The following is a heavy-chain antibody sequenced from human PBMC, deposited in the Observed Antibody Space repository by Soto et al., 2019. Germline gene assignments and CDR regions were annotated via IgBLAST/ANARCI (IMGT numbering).Heavy chain of an antibody. V-gene: IGHV3-74*01. CDR2: INSDGTRI. CDR3: ARAGDWNYVQDF. J-gene: IGHJ4*02. CDR1: GFTFTNYR. Sequence: GGSLRLSCAASGFTFTNYRIHWVRQAPGKGLVWVARINSDGTRINYADSVKGRFTISRDNAKNTVFLQMNSLRDEDSAVYFCARAGDWNYVQDFWGQGTLVTVSS. D-gene: IGHD1-7*01.